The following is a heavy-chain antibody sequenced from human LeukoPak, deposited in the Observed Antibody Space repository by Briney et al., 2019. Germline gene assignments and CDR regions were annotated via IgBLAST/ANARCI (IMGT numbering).Heavy chain of an antibody. D-gene: IGHD3-22*01. V-gene: IGHV4-59*02. Sequence: PSETLSLTCSVSGGSVSSYYWSWIRQPPGKGLEWIVFYHDGGSTVYNPSFKSRVTISVDTSKNQVYLKLSSVTAADTAVYFCAKFYFDSSGYYDVFDTWGQGTMVTVSS. J-gene: IGHJ3*02. CDR3: AKFYFDSSGYYDVFDT. CDR2: YHDGGST. CDR1: GGSVSSYY.